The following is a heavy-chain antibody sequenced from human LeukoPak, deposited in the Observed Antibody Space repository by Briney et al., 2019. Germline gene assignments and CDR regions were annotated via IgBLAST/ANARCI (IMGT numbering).Heavy chain of an antibody. D-gene: IGHD2-15*01. V-gene: IGHV3-23*01. Sequence: PGGSLRLSCAASGFTFSSYAISWVRQAPGKGLEWVSAISGSGGSTYYADSVKGRFTISRDNSKNTLYVRMNSLRAEDTAVYYCAKTPRYCSGGSCYGGYFDYWGQGTLVTVSS. CDR3: AKTPRYCSGGSCYGGYFDY. CDR2: ISGSGGST. J-gene: IGHJ4*02. CDR1: GFTFSSYA.